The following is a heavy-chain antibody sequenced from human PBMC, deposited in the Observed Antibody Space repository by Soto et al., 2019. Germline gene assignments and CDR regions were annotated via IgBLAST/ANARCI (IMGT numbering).Heavy chain of an antibody. D-gene: IGHD1-1*01. J-gene: IGHJ4*02. V-gene: IGHV3-21*01. CDR2: ISSSSSYI. CDR1: VFTLSSYS. CDR3: AREHFKRRDRYKGALDY. Sequence: QRLSCAASVFTLSSYSMNWVRQAPGKGLEWVSSISSSSSYIYYADSVKGRFTISRDNAKNSLYLQMNSLRAEDTAVYYCAREHFKRRDRYKGALDYWGQGTLVTVSS.